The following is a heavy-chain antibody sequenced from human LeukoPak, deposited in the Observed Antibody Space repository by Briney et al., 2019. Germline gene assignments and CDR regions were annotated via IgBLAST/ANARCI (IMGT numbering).Heavy chain of an antibody. CDR2: IYYSGST. D-gene: IGHD6-19*01. Sequence: SETLSLTCTASGGSISSYYWSWIRQPPGKGLEWTGYIYYSGSTNYNPSLKTRVTISVDTSRNQFSLKLSSVTAADTAVYYCARVDSSGWPYYFDYWGQGTLVTVSS. V-gene: IGHV4-59*01. CDR1: GGSISSYY. CDR3: ARVDSSGWPYYFDY. J-gene: IGHJ4*02.